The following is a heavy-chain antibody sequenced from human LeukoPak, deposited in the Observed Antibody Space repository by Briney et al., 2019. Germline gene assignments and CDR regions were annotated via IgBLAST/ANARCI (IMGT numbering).Heavy chain of an antibody. CDR3: ARALTGTHLWYFDY. CDR2: ISYDGSNK. CDR1: GFTFSSYA. J-gene: IGHJ4*02. Sequence: GGSLRLSCAASGFTFSSYAMHWVRQAPGKGLEWVAAISYDGSNKYYADSVKGRFTISRDNSKNTLYLQMNSLRAEDTAVYYCARALTGTHLWYFDYWGQGTLVTVSS. D-gene: IGHD1-20*01. V-gene: IGHV3-30*04.